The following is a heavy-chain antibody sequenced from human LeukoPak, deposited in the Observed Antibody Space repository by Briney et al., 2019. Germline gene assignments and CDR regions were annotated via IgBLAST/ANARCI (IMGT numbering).Heavy chain of an antibody. CDR3: ARDSDSGSYRGYYYGMDV. CDR1: GFTFSSYS. CDR2: ISSSSSYI. V-gene: IGHV3-21*01. Sequence: GGSLRLSCAASGFTFSSYSMNWVRQAPGKGLEWVSSISSSSSYIYYADSVKGRFTIFRDNAKNSLYLQMNSLRAEDTAVYYCARDSDSGSYRGYYYGMDVWGQGTTVTVSS. D-gene: IGHD1-26*01. J-gene: IGHJ6*02.